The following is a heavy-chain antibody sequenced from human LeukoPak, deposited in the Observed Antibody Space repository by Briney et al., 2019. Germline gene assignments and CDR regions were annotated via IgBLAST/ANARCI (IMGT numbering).Heavy chain of an antibody. CDR3: ARDGGKYSSSSFFDY. Sequence: GGSLRLSCAASGLTVSSNYMSWVRQAPGKGLEWVSVIYSGGSTYYADSVTGRFTISRDKSKNTLYLQMNSLRVEDTAVYYCARDGGKYSSSSFFDYWGQGTLVTVSS. V-gene: IGHV3-66*01. J-gene: IGHJ4*02. CDR1: GLTVSSNY. CDR2: IYSGGST. D-gene: IGHD6-6*01.